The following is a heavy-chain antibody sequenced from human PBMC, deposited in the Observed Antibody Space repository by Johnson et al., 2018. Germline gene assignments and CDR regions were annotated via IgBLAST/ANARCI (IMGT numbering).Heavy chain of an antibody. J-gene: IGHJ1*01. CDR3: ASGPCNDGRCYPTLVQD. CDR1: GGTFGNYS. Sequence: QVQLVQSGAEVKKPGSSVKVSCRASGGTFGNYSIIWLRQAPGQGLEWMGRIIPVLEIANYALSFQGRVTITADKSTSTAYMALSSLRSEDTAMYYCASGPCNDGRCYPTLVQDWGQGTLVTVSS. D-gene: IGHD2-15*01. V-gene: IGHV1-69*09. CDR2: IIPVLEIA.